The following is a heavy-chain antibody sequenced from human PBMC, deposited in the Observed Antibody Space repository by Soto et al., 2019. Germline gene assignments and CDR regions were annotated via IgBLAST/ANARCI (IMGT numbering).Heavy chain of an antibody. CDR3: AKSSDGYNYGLEY. CDR1: GFTLSSYG. V-gene: IGHV3-33*06. J-gene: IGHJ4*02. CDR2: TWFVGSSERISE. Sequence: QVQLVESGGGVVQPGTSLRLSCTASGFTLSSYGMHWVRQAPGKGLEWVAVTWFVGSSERISEHYGNSVKGRFTISRDNSKNSVYLQMNSLRVEDTAVYYCAKSSDGYNYGLEYRGQGTLVIVSS. D-gene: IGHD5-12*01.